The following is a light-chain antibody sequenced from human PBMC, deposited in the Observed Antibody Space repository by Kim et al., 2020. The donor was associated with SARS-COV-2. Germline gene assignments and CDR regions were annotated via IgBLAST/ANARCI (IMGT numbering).Light chain of an antibody. J-gene: IGKJ3*01. CDR1: RTVTSS. Sequence: GSHGDRVPLSRRASRTVTSSLARYQQKPGQAPRLLIHAASIRATGIPARFSGSGSGTEFTLTISSLQSEDFAVYYCQQYHIWDTFGPGTKVDIK. CDR3: QQYHIWDT. V-gene: IGKV3D-15*01. CDR2: AAS.